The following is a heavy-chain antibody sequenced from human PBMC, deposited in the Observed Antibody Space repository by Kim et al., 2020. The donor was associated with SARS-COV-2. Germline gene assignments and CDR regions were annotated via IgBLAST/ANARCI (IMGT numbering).Heavy chain of an antibody. Sequence: SETLSLTCVVSGASISSNNWWTWVRQPPGKGLEWIGEIYHSGNTNYSPSLKSRVTISVDKSKNQFSLKLSSVTAADTAVYYCARVSFDHYYGMDVWGQATTVTVSS. J-gene: IGHJ6*02. CDR3: ARVSFDHYYGMDV. D-gene: IGHD3-9*01. CDR2: IYHSGNT. CDR1: GASISSNNW. V-gene: IGHV4-4*02.